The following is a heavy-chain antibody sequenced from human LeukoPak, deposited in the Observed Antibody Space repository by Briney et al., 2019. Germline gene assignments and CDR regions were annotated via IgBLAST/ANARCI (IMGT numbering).Heavy chain of an antibody. Sequence: PSETLSLTCTVSGGSISSYYWSWIRQPAGKGLEWIGRIYTSGNSNYNPSLKSRVTMSVDTSKKQFSLKLSSVTAADTAVYYCARDTGSMAARFFDYWGQGTLVTVSS. V-gene: IGHV4-4*07. D-gene: IGHD2-8*02. CDR2: IYTSGNS. J-gene: IGHJ4*02. CDR3: ARDTGSMAARFFDY. CDR1: GGSISSYY.